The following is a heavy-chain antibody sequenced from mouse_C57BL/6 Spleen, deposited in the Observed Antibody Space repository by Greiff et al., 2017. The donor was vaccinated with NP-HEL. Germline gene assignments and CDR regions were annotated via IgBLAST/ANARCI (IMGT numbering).Heavy chain of an antibody. CDR1: GFSLTSYA. CDR3: ASLLIYDGYYGFAY. Sequence: VKLVESGPGLVAPSQSLSITCTVSGFSLTSYAISWVRQPPGKGLEWLGVIWTGGGTNYNSALKSRLSISKDNSKSQVFLKMNSLQTDDTARYYCASLLIYDGYYGFAYWGQGTLVTVSA. V-gene: IGHV2-9-1*01. CDR2: IWTGGGT. J-gene: IGHJ3*01. D-gene: IGHD2-3*01.